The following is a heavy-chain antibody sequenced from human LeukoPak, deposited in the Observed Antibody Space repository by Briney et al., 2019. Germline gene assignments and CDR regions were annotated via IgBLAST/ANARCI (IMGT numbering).Heavy chain of an antibody. CDR2: IYWNGGLI. Sequence: PGGSVRLSCAASGFAFDDSAMHWVRQVPGRGLEWVSGIYWNGGLIGYVDSVKGRFTISRDNAMNTLYLQMNSLRGEDTAVYYCVRGDLRLPRSTPDCWGQGTLVTVSS. D-gene: IGHD5/OR15-5a*01. CDR1: GFAFDDSA. V-gene: IGHV3-9*01. J-gene: IGHJ4*02. CDR3: VRGDLRLPRSTPDC.